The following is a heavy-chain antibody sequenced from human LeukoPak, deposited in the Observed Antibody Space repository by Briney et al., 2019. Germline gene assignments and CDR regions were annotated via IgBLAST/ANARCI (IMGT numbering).Heavy chain of an antibody. D-gene: IGHD1-26*01. V-gene: IGHV4-38-2*02. CDR1: GDSISSXXX. J-gene: IGHJ4*02. CDR2: IFHTGST. Sequence: TVSGDSISSXXXXGWIXQPPGXXXXXXXSIFHTGSTYFNLSLKSRVTISVDTSKNKFSLRLSSVTAADTAVYYCAREGQVVGRTMSDYWGQGTLVTVSS. CDR3: AREGQVVGRTMSDY.